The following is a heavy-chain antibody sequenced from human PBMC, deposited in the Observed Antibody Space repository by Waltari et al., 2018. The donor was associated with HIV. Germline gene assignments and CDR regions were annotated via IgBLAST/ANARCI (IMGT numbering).Heavy chain of an antibody. CDR3: ARHSSSHPYYYAMDV. CDR2: ISGTGDHK. Sequence: EVQLLESGGGLVQPGQSLRISCTVSGFSFVTYAMSWVRQAPGKGLGWVSSISGTGDHKFYADSWKRRFTISRDNSKRTLYLQMNSLRAEDTALYYCARHSSSHPYYYAMDVWGQGTTVTVSS. V-gene: IGHV3-23*01. CDR1: GFSFVTYA. D-gene: IGHD6-13*01. J-gene: IGHJ6*02.